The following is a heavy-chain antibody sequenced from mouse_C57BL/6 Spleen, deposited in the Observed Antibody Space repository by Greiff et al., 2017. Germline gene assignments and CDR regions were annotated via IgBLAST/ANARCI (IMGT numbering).Heavy chain of an antibody. V-gene: IGHV1-82*01. CDR1: GYAFSSSW. CDR2: IYPGDGDT. CDR3: ARSGSSYGFAY. Sequence: QVQLKQSGPELVKPGASVKISCKASGYAFSSSWMNWVKQRPGKGLEWIGRIYPGDGDTNYNGKFKGKATLTADKSSSTAYMQLSSLTSEDSAVYVCARSGSSYGFAYWGQGTLVTVSA. D-gene: IGHD1-1*01. J-gene: IGHJ3*01.